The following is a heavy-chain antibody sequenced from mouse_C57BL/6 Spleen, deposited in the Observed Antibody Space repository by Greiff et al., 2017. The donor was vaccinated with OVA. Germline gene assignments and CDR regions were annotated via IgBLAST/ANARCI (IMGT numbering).Heavy chain of an antibody. D-gene: IGHD2-4*01. J-gene: IGHJ3*01. CDR3: ARSSDYDDGFAY. CDR2: IYPGDGDT. Sequence: VQLQQSGAELVKPGASVKISCKASGYAFSSYWMNWVKQRPGKGLEWIGQIYPGDGDTNYNGKFKGKATLTADKSSSTAYMQLNSLTSEDSAVYFCARSSDYDDGFAYWGQGTLVTVSA. CDR1: GYAFSSYW. V-gene: IGHV1-80*01.